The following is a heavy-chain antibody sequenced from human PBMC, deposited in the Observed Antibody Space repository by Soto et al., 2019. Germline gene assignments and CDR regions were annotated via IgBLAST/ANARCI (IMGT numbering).Heavy chain of an antibody. V-gene: IGHV4-31*03. CDR3: ARDGEGLVVPAAGGMDV. J-gene: IGHJ6*02. D-gene: IGHD2-2*01. Sequence: QVQLQESGPGLVKPSQTLSLTCTVSGASISSGGYYWSWIRQHPGKGLEWIGYIYYSGSTYYNPSLKGRVTISVDTSKNQFSLKLSSVTAADTAVYYCARDGEGLVVPAAGGMDVWGQGTTVTVSS. CDR2: IYYSGST. CDR1: GASISSGGYY.